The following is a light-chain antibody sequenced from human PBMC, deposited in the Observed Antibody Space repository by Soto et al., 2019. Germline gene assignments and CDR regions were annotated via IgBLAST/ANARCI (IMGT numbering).Light chain of an antibody. CDR1: QSINSW. J-gene: IGKJ1*01. V-gene: IGKV1-5*03. Sequence: DIQMTQSPSTLSASVGDRVTITCRASQSINSWLAWYQQQSGTAPQLLIYKASSLESGVTSRFSGSGSGTEFTLTISSLQPDDFATYYCQQYSNYWTFGQGTKVEIK. CDR3: QQYSNYWT. CDR2: KAS.